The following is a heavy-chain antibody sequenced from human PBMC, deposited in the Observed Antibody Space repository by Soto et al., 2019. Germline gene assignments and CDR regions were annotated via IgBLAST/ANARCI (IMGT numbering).Heavy chain of an antibody. J-gene: IGHJ4*02. CDR3: AGDKWQWLVAYYFDY. CDR1: GYSISSGYY. V-gene: IGHV4-38-2*02. D-gene: IGHD6-19*01. CDR2: IYHSGST. Sequence: SSETLSLTCAVSGYSISSGYYWGWIRQPPGKGLEWIGSIYHSGSTYYNPSLKSRVTISVDTSKNQFSLKLSSVTAADTAVYYCAGDKWQWLVAYYFDYWGQGTLVTVSS.